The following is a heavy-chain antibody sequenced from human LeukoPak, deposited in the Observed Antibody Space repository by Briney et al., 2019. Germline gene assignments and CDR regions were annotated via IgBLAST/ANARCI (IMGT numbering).Heavy chain of an antibody. CDR1: GYTFTSYG. V-gene: IGHV1-18*01. CDR3: ARMMSIPVAGHRPLFDY. Sequence: ASVKVSCKASGYTFTSYGINWVRQAPGQGLEWMGWISAYNSNTNYAQKLQDRVTMTTDTSTSTAYMELRSLRSDDTAVYYCARMMSIPVAGHRPLFDYWGQGTLVTVSS. D-gene: IGHD6-19*01. CDR2: ISAYNSNT. J-gene: IGHJ4*02.